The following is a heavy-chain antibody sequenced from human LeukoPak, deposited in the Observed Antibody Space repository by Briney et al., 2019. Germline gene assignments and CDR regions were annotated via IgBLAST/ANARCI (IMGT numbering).Heavy chain of an antibody. Sequence: GESLKISCKASGYSFTDYWIAWLRQMPGKALEWTGIIYPGDSDSRHSPSFQGQVTISADKSISTAYLQWSSLKASDTVMYYCARPLPEADFFDIWGQGTMVTVSS. CDR2: IYPGDSDS. CDR3: ARPLPEADFFDI. J-gene: IGHJ3*02. V-gene: IGHV5-51*01. D-gene: IGHD3/OR15-3a*01. CDR1: GYSFTDYW.